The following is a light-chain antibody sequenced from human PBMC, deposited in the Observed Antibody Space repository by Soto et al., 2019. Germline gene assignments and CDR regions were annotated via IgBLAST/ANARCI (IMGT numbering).Light chain of an antibody. CDR3: QQYKKWPLT. V-gene: IGKV3-15*01. J-gene: IGKJ4*01. Sequence: EIEMTQSPATLSVFPGERVTLSCRASQSISNNLAWYQQKPGQAPRLLLYGASTRATGIPARFSGSGSGTEFTLTISSLQSEDFAVYYCQQYKKWPLTFGGGTKVDIK. CDR2: GAS. CDR1: QSISNN.